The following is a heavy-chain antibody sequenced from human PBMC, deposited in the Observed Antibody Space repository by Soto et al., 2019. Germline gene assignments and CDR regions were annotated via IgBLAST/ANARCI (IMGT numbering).Heavy chain of an antibody. Sequence: PSETLSLTCTVSGGSISSSSYYWGWIRQPPGKGLEWIGSIYYSGSTYYNPSPKSRVTISVDTSKNQFSLKLSSVTAADTAVYYCARHCYSFGSSSCGYFDYWGQGTLVTVSS. D-gene: IGHD6-13*01. CDR3: ARHCYSFGSSSCGYFDY. J-gene: IGHJ4*02. V-gene: IGHV4-39*01. CDR2: IYYSGST. CDR1: GGSISSSSYY.